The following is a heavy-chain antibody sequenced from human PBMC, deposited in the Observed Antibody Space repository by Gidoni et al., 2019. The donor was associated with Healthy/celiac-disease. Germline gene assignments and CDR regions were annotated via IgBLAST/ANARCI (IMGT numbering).Heavy chain of an antibody. CDR2: IFSNDEK. V-gene: IGHV2-26*01. CDR1: GFSLSNARMG. CDR3: ARGMVRGAFFDY. Sequence: QVTLKESGPVLVKPTETLTLTCTVSGFSLSNARMGVSWIRQPPGKALEWLAHIFSNDEKSYSTSLKSRLTISKDTSKSQVVLTMTNMDPVDTATYYCARGMVRGAFFDYWGQGTLVTVSS. D-gene: IGHD3-10*01. J-gene: IGHJ4*02.